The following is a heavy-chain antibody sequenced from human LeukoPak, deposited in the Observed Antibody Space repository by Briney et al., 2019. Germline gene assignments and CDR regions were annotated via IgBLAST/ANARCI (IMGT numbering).Heavy chain of an antibody. CDR2: ISSSSSYI. V-gene: IGHV3-21*01. J-gene: IGHJ5*02. CDR3: ARTGTTTYRWFDP. Sequence: PGGTLRLSRAASGFTFSRYSMNWVRHAPGKGREWGSSISSSSSYIYYADSVKGRITISRDNAKNSLYLQMNSLRAEDTAVYYCARTGTTTYRWFDPWGQGTLVTASS. CDR1: GFTFSRYS. D-gene: IGHD1-7*01.